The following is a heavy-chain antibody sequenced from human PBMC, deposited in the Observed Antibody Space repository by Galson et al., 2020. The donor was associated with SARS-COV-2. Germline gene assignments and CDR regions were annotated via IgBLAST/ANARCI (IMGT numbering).Heavy chain of an antibody. V-gene: IGHV4-39*01. CDR3: ATLSIY. Sequence: SETLSPLCAVSGGSISSSNYYLGWIRHPPGKGLEWIGTIYYSGTPYYNPSLKRRVTISVETSNNRFSLKLTSVTAADTAVYYCATLSIYWGQGTLVTVSS. CDR1: GGSISSSNYY. CDR2: IYYSGTP. J-gene: IGHJ4*02. D-gene: IGHD3-3*02.